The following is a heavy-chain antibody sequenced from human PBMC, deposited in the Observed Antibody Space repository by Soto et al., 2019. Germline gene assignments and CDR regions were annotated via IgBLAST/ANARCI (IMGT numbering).Heavy chain of an antibody. CDR3: AKYDFWSGYPRPYYGMDV. Sequence: GGSLRLSCAASGFTFSSYAMSWVRQAPGKGLEWVAAISGSGGSTYYADSVKGRFTISRDNSKNTLYLQMNSLRAEDTAVYYCAKYDFWSGYPRPYYGMDVWGQGTTVTVS. CDR1: GFTFSSYA. V-gene: IGHV3-23*01. J-gene: IGHJ6*02. CDR2: ISGSGGST. D-gene: IGHD3-3*01.